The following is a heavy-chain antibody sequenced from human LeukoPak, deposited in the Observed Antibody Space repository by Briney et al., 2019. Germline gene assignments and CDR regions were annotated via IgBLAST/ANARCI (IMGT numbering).Heavy chain of an antibody. J-gene: IGHJ3*01. V-gene: IGHV4-59*08. D-gene: IGHD3-22*01. CDR1: GVSIGSDY. CDR3: ARRTIVDHAFDF. CDR2: IYYSGST. Sequence: KPSETLSLTCTVSGVSIGSDYWSWIRQPPGKGLEWIGYIYYSGSTNYNPSLKSRVTISVDTSKNQFSLRLSSVTAADTAVYYCARRTIVDHAFDFWGQGTMVTVSS.